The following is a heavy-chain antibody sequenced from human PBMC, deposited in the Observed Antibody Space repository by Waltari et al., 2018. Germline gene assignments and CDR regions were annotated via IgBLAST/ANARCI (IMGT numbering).Heavy chain of an antibody. J-gene: IGHJ4*02. Sequence: QLLLQESGPGLLTPSETLFLTCSVSGGPISRTRYYWAWIRQPPGKGLEWIGSTYYSGDGYFNPSLESRVTISVDTSKNQFSLNLASLTAKDTAVYYCARQEGQQLVLYDHWGQGVLVTVSS. CDR1: GGPISRTRYY. CDR2: TYYSGDG. CDR3: ARQEGQQLVLYDH. V-gene: IGHV4-39*01. D-gene: IGHD6-13*01.